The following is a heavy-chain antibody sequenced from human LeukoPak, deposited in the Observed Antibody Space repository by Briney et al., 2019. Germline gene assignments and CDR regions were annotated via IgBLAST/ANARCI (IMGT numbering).Heavy chain of an antibody. Sequence: GGSLRLSCAASGFTFSSYAMSWVRQAPGKGLEWVAVISYDGSNKYYADSVKGRFTISRDNSKNTLYLQMNSLRAEDTAVYYCARNPPGWLQADYWGQGTLVTVSS. D-gene: IGHD5-24*01. J-gene: IGHJ4*02. CDR1: GFTFSSYA. CDR2: ISYDGSNK. V-gene: IGHV3-30*03. CDR3: ARNPPGWLQADY.